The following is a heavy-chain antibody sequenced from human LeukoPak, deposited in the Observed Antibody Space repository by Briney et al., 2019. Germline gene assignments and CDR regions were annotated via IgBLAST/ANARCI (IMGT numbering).Heavy chain of an antibody. J-gene: IGHJ3*02. Sequence: SETLSLTCSVSGASISNYYWSWIRQPAGKGLEWIGRISPSGSANYNPSLKSRVTMSGDTSKNQFSLNLSSVTAADTAVYYCARGGSSGWTAHDAFDIWGQGTMVTVSS. CDR3: ARGGSSGWTAHDAFDI. CDR2: ISPSGSA. V-gene: IGHV4-4*07. CDR1: GASISNYY. D-gene: IGHD6-19*01.